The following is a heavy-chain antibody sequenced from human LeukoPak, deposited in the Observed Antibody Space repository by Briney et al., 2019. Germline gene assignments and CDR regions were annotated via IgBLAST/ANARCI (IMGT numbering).Heavy chain of an antibody. CDR1: GFTLSSYS. CDR3: ARVKWGCSGGSCYPLYYFDY. CDR2: ISSSSSYI. D-gene: IGHD2-15*01. Sequence: PGGSLRLSCAASGFTLSSYSMNWVRQAPGKGLEWVSSISSSSSYIYYADSVKDRFTISRDNAKNSLYLQMNSLRAEDTAVYYCARVKWGCSGGSCYPLYYFDYWGQGTLVTVSS. V-gene: IGHV3-21*01. J-gene: IGHJ4*02.